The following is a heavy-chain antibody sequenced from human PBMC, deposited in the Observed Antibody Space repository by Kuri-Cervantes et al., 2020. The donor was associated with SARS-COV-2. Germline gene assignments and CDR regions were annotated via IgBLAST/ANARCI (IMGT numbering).Heavy chain of an antibody. CDR3: AKASIVGATYFDY. D-gene: IGHD1-26*01. CDR2: IFYSGST. Sequence: SETLSLTCTVSGGSISSGDYYWSWIRQPPGRGLEWIGHIFYSGSTYYNPSLKSRVTISVDTSKNQFSLKLSSVTAADTAVYYCAKASIVGATYFDYWGQGTLVTVSS. V-gene: IGHV4-30-4*01. J-gene: IGHJ4*02. CDR1: GGSISSGDYY.